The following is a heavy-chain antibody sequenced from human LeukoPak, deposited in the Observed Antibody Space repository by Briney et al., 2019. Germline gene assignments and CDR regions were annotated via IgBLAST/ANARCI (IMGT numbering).Heavy chain of an antibody. CDR2: IYSGGST. V-gene: IGHV3-66*01. D-gene: IGHD4-23*01. CDR3: AGASVDLYYFDY. Sequence: GGSLRLFCAASGFTVSSNYMSWVRQAPGKGLEWVSVIYSGGSTYYADSVKGRFTISRDNSKNTLYLQMNSLRAEDTAVYYCAGASVDLYYFDYWGQRTLVTVSS. J-gene: IGHJ4*02. CDR1: GFTVSSNY.